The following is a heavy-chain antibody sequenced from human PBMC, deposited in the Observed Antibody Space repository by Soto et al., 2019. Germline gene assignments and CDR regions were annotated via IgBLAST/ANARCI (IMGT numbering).Heavy chain of an antibody. D-gene: IGHD3-9*01. Sequence: GGSLRLSCAASGFTFSGSAMHWVRQASGKGLEWVGRIRSKANSYATAYAASVKGRFTISRDDSKNTAYLQMNSLKTEDTAVYYCTSSYKSYYDILTGYYRDAFDIWGQGTMVTVSS. J-gene: IGHJ3*02. CDR1: GFTFSGSA. V-gene: IGHV3-73*01. CDR2: IRSKANSYAT. CDR3: TSSYKSYYDILTGYYRDAFDI.